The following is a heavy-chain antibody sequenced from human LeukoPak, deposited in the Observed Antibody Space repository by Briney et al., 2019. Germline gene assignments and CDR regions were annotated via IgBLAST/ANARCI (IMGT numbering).Heavy chain of an antibody. D-gene: IGHD6-13*01. CDR2: INPNSGGT. Sequence: ASVKVSCKASGYTFTGYYKHWVRQAPGQGLEWMGWINPNSGGTNYAQKFQGRVTMTRDTSISTAYMELSRLRSDDTAVYYCARVSSSSYGMDVWGQGTTVTVSS. CDR3: ARVSSSSYGMDV. CDR1: GYTFTGYY. V-gene: IGHV1-2*02. J-gene: IGHJ6*02.